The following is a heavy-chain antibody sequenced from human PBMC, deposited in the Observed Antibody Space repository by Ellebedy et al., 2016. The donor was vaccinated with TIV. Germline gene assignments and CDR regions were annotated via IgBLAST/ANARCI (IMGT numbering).Heavy chain of an antibody. D-gene: IGHD2-21*02. CDR3: ARIRDPHLDY. Sequence: MPSETLSLTCTVSGGSISSYYWSWIRQPPGKGLEWIGYIYYSGSTNYNPSLKSRVTISVDTSENQFSLKLSSVTAADTAVYYCARIRDPHLDYWGQGTLVTVSS. J-gene: IGHJ4*02. V-gene: IGHV4-59*08. CDR1: GGSISSYY. CDR2: IYYSGST.